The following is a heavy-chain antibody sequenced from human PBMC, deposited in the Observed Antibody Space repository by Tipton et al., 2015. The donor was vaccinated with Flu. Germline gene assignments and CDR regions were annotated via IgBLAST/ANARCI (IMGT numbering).Heavy chain of an antibody. J-gene: IGHJ5*01. CDR2: ICPGSP. CDR3: ARRDYSNYVSESKNWFDS. D-gene: IGHD4-11*01. V-gene: IGHV4-38-2*01. Sequence: TLSLTCSVSGGSIDSPYCWGWVRQPPGRGLEWIGNICPGSPYYNPSLRSRVTITVDRPKNHFSLRLTSVTAADTAVYYCARRDYSNYVSESKNWFDSWSQGTLVTVSS. CDR1: GGSIDSPYC.